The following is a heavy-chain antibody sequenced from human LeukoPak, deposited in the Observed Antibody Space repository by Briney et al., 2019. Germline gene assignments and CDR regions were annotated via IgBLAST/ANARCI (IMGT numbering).Heavy chain of an antibody. Sequence: SETLSLXCTVSAGSISSGEYYWSWIRPPPGKGLEWIGYIYYSGRTYYNPSLKSRLAITVDMSKNQSALKLNSVTAADTAVYYCTRYYDFLSYMDVWGKGTTVTVSS. V-gene: IGHV4-30-4*08. CDR2: IYYSGRT. D-gene: IGHD3-3*01. CDR1: AGSISSGEYY. J-gene: IGHJ6*03. CDR3: TRYYDFLSYMDV.